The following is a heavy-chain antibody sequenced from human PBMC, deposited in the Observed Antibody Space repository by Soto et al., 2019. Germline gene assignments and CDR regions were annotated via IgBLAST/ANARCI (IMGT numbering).Heavy chain of an antibody. J-gene: IGHJ5*02. V-gene: IGHV6-1*01. Sequence: PSQTLSLTCAISGDSVSSNSAAWNWIRQSPSRGLEWLGRTYYRSKWYNDYAVSVKSRITINPDTSKNQFSLQLNPVTPEDTAVYYCARDFTAAAGLWNWFDPWGQGTLVTVSS. CDR3: ARDFTAAAGLWNWFDP. D-gene: IGHD6-13*01. CDR2: TYYRSKWYN. CDR1: GDSVSSNSAA.